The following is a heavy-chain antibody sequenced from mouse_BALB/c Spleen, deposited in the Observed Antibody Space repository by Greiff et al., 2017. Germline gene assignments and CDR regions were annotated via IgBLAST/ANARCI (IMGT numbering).Heavy chain of an antibody. Sequence: VQLQESGPGLVAPSQSLSITCTVSGFSLTGYGVNWVRQPPGKGLEWLGMIWGDGSTDYNSAPKSRLSISKDNSKRQVFLKMNSLQTDDTARYYCARREDGAWFAYWGQGTLVTVSA. V-gene: IGHV2-6-7*01. CDR1: GFSLTGYG. CDR3: ARREDGAWFAY. J-gene: IGHJ3*01. CDR2: IWGDGST.